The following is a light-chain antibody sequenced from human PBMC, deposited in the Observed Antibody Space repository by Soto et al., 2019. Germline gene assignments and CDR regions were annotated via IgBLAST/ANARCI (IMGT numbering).Light chain of an antibody. V-gene: IGLV2-11*01. CDR3: CSYAGSYTYV. CDR2: DVS. CDR1: SSDVGGYNY. Sequence: HSVLPKPRSLYGSPGQSVTISCTRTSSDVGGYNYVSWYQQHPGKAPKLMIYDVSKRPSGVPDRFSGSKSGNTASLTISGLQAEDEADYYCCSYAGSYTYVFGTGTKVTVL. J-gene: IGLJ1*01.